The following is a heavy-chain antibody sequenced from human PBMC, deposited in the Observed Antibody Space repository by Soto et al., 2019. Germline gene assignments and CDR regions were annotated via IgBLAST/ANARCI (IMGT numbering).Heavy chain of an antibody. CDR3: ARSPMVRGFIYVNWFDP. CDR2: IYSGGST. D-gene: IGHD3-10*01. CDR1: GFTVSSNY. Sequence: EVQLVESGGGLVQPGGSLRLSCAASGFTVSSNYMNWVRQAPGKGLEWVSAIYSGGSTHYADSVKGRFTISRDSSKNTLYLQMNSLRAEDTSVYYCARSPMVRGFIYVNWFDPWGQGTLVTVSS. V-gene: IGHV3-66*01. J-gene: IGHJ5*02.